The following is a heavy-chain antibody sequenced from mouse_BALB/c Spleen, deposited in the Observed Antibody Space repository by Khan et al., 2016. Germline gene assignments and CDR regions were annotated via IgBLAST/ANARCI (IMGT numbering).Heavy chain of an antibody. CDR3: ASAYGFYAWFAY. CDR1: GYSITSDYA. Sequence: EVQLQESGPGLVKPSQSLSLTCTVTGYSITSDYAWNWIRQFPGNKLEWLGYISYSGSTSYNPSLKSRISITRDTSKHQFFLQLNSVTTEDTATXYCASAYGFYAWFAYWGQGTLVTVSA. D-gene: IGHD2-3*01. CDR2: ISYSGST. V-gene: IGHV3-2*02. J-gene: IGHJ3*01.